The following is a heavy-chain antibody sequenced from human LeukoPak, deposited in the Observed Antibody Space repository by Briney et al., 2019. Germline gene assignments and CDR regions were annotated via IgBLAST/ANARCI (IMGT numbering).Heavy chain of an antibody. V-gene: IGHV1-18*01. Sequence: ASVKVSCKASGYTFTSYGISWVRQAPGQGLEWMGWISAYNGNTNYAQKLQGRVTMTTDTSTSTAYMGLRSLRSDDTAVYYCARGTYYYDSSGYEGNYYGMDVWGQGTTVTVSS. CDR2: ISAYNGNT. J-gene: IGHJ6*02. CDR3: ARGTYYYDSSGYEGNYYGMDV. D-gene: IGHD3-22*01. CDR1: GYTFTSYG.